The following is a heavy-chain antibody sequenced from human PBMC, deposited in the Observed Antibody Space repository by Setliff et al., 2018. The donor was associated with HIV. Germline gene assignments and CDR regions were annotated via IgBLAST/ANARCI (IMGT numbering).Heavy chain of an antibody. D-gene: IGHD3-22*01. Sequence: SETLSLTCAVSGGSISSSNWWSWVRQPPGKGLEWIGEIYHSGSTNYNPSLKSRVTISVDTSKNQFSLQLNSVTPEDTAVYYCARDRWGSSGYLDYWGQGTLVTVSS. V-gene: IGHV4-4*02. CDR1: GGSISSSNW. J-gene: IGHJ4*02. CDR2: IYHSGST. CDR3: ARDRWGSSGYLDY.